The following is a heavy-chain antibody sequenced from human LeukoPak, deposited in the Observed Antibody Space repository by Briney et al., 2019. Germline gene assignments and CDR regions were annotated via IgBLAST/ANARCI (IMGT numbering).Heavy chain of an antibody. CDR1: GFNFIDYW. CDR2: IYPGDSDT. CDR3: AREYYGSGDF. D-gene: IGHD3-10*01. Sequence: GESLKISCKGSGFNFIDYWIGWVRQMPGKGLEWMGIIYPGDSDTRYSPSFQGQVTISADRSINTAYLQWSSLRASGTAMYYCAREYYGSGDFWGQGTLVTVSS. J-gene: IGHJ4*02. V-gene: IGHV5-51*01.